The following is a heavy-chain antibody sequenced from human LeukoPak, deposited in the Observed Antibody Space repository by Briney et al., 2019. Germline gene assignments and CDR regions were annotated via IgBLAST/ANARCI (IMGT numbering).Heavy chain of an antibody. V-gene: IGHV1-18*01. CDR1: GYTFTSYG. D-gene: IGHD5-18*01. CDR3: AREGKTGYSYGYLDY. CDR2: ISAYNGNT. J-gene: IGHJ4*02. Sequence: ASVKVFCKASGYTFTSYGISWVRQAPGQGLEWMGWISAYNGNTNYAQKLQGRVTMTTDTSTSTAYMELRSLRSDDTAVYYCAREGKTGYSYGYLDYWGQGTLVTVSS.